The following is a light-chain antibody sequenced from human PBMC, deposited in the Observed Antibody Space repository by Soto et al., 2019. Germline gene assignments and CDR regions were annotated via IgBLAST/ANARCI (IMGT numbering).Light chain of an antibody. Sequence: IVMTQSPATLPVSPGEGVTLSCRASQSVRSHLAWYQQKPGQAPRLLIYDASSRATGIPDRFSGSGSGTDFTLTISRLEPEDFAVYYCQQYGSSPPITFGQGTRLEIK. CDR2: DAS. CDR3: QQYGSSPPIT. CDR1: QSVRSH. J-gene: IGKJ5*01. V-gene: IGKV3-20*01.